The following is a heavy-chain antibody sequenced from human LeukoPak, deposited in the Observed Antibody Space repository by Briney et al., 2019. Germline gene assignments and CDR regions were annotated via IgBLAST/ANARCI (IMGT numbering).Heavy chain of an antibody. D-gene: IGHD6-19*01. CDR2: ISYSGST. Sequence: SQTLSLTCTVSGDSIRSYYWSWIRQPPAKGLEWIGCISYSGSTHYNPSLKSRLSISVDTSKNQFSLKLNSVTAADPAVYYCATYAGAVAGYFDYWGQGTLVTVSS. CDR3: ATYAGAVAGYFDY. J-gene: IGHJ4*02. CDR1: GDSIRSYY. V-gene: IGHV4-59*08.